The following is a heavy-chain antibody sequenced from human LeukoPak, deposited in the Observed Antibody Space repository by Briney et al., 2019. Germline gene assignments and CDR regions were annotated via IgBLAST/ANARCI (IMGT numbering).Heavy chain of an antibody. D-gene: IGHD6-19*01. CDR2: IYYSGST. J-gene: IGHJ4*02. V-gene: IGHV4-39*02. CDR1: GGSISSSSYY. CDR3: ARDWGAVAAFDY. Sequence: SETLSLTCTVSGGSISSSSYYWGWIRQPPGKGLEWIGSIYYSGSTYYNPSLKSRATISVDTSKNQFSLNLTSVTAADTAVYYCARDWGAVAAFDYWGQGTLVTVSS.